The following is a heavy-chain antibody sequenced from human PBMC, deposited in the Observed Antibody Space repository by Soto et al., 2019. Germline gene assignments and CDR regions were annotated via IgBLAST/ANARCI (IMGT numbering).Heavy chain of an antibody. J-gene: IGHJ6*02. V-gene: IGHV1-69*01. CDR1: GGTFSNYA. Sequence: QVQLVQSGAEMQQPGASVRVSCKASGGTFSNYAFSCVRQAPGQGLEWLGGTISMFGTPNYAQKFQGRVVISADASTATVYMELSSLRSEDTAVYFCARPLSDRTYYYGMAVWGQGTTVTVSS. CDR3: ARPLSDRTYYYGMAV. CDR2: TISMFGTP. D-gene: IGHD3-22*01.